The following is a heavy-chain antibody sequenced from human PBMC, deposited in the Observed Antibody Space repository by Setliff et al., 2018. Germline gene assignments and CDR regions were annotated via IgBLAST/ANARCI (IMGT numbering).Heavy chain of an antibody. V-gene: IGHV4-39*01. CDR3: ARVEEFYYDRSGYYASDAFGL. Sequence: PSETLSLTCSVSGASVSNVNYYWGWIRQPPGKGLEWVGSIYYSGKTYSNPSFKSRVTMSVDKSKNQFSLKLASVTAADRAVYYCARVEEFYYDRSGYYASDAFGLWGQGTMVTVSS. CDR2: IYYSGKT. CDR1: GASVSNVNYY. D-gene: IGHD3-22*01. J-gene: IGHJ3*01.